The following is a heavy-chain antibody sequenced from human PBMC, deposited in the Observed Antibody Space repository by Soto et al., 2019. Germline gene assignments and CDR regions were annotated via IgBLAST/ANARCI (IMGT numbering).Heavy chain of an antibody. CDR3: ARVRAIAVAGSHFDY. CDR2: ISAYNGNT. CDR1: GYTFTSYG. J-gene: IGHJ4*02. Sequence: ASVKVSCKASGYTFTSYGISWVRQAPGQGLEWMGWISAYNGNTNYAQKLQGRVTMTTDTSTSTAYMELRSLRSDDTAVYYCARVRAIAVAGSHFDYCCQGPLVTGSS. V-gene: IGHV1-18*01. D-gene: IGHD6-19*01.